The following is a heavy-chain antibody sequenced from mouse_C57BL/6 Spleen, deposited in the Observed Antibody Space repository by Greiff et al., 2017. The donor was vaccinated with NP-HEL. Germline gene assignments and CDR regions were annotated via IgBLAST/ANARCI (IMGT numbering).Heavy chain of an antibody. CDR3: ARPSSGYRDAMDY. Sequence: QVQLKESGAELVKPGASVKISCKASGYAFSSYWMNWVKQRPGKGLEWIGQIYPGDGDTNYNGKFKGKATLTADKSSSTAYMQLSSLTSEDSAVSFCARPSSGYRDAMDYWGQGTSVTVSS. CDR2: IYPGDGDT. V-gene: IGHV1-80*01. J-gene: IGHJ4*01. CDR1: GYAFSSYW. D-gene: IGHD3-2*02.